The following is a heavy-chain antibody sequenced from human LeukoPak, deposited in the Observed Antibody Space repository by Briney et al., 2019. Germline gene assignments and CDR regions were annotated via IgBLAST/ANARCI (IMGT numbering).Heavy chain of an antibody. J-gene: IGHJ4*02. CDR3: TTGYGGNSPADY. CDR2: IKSKTDGGTT. CDR1: GLTFSNAW. D-gene: IGHD4-23*01. V-gene: IGHV3-15*01. Sequence: PGGSLRLSCAASGLTFSNAWMSWVRQAPGKGLEWVGRIKSKTDGGTTDYAAPVKGRFTISRDDSKNTLYLQMNSLKTEDTAVYYCTTGYGGNSPADYWGQGTLVTVSS.